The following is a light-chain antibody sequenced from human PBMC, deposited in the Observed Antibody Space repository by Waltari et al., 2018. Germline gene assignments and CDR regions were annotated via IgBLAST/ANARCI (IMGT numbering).Light chain of an antibody. J-gene: IGLJ2*01. Sequence: QSALTQPASLSGSPGQSITIPCTGTSNDIGYSNFVSWYQHHQGKAPKAIIYEGTMRPSGVSHRFSGSKSVNTASLTIAGLQPEDEADYYCCSYGGRTNLIFGGGTKLTVL. V-gene: IGLV2-23*01. CDR2: EGT. CDR3: CSYGGRTNLI. CDR1: SNDIGYSNF.